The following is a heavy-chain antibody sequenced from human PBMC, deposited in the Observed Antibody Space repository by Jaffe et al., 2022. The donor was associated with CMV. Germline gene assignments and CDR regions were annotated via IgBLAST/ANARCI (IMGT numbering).Heavy chain of an antibody. CDR2: IKQDGSEK. D-gene: IGHD6-19*01. CDR1: GFTFSSYW. Sequence: EVQLVESGGGLVQPGGSLRLSCAASGFTFSSYWMSWVRQAPGKGLEWVANIKQDGSEKYYVDSVKGRFTISRDNAKNSLYLQMNSLRAEDTAVYYCAREVIAVAPDSAWFDPWGQGTLVTVSS. V-gene: IGHV3-7*03. CDR3: AREVIAVAPDSAWFDP. J-gene: IGHJ5*02.